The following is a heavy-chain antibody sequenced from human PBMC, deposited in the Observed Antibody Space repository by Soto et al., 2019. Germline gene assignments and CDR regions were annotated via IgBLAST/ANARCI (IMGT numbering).Heavy chain of an antibody. CDR3: ARGRGGIRRYYYYMDV. D-gene: IGHD3-16*01. CDR1: GGSFSGYY. Sequence: QVQLQQWGAGLLKPSETLSLTCAVYGGSFSGYYWSWIRQPPGKGLEWIGEINHSGSTNYNPSLKSRVTISVDTSKNQFSLKLSSVTAADTAVYYCARGRGGIRRYYYYMDVWGKGTTVTVSS. CDR2: INHSGST. J-gene: IGHJ6*03. V-gene: IGHV4-34*01.